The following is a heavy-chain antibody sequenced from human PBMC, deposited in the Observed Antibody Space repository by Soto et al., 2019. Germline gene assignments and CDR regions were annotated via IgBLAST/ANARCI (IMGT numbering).Heavy chain of an antibody. CDR1: GASISISRSY. D-gene: IGHD3-3*01. V-gene: IGHV4-39*01. Sequence: SETLSLTYTVSGASISISRSYWGWVRQPPGKGLEWIVSFYYTGGTYSTYYNPSLKSRVTISVDTSKSQFSLNLRSVTAADTAVYYCASPRQGNYDFLSGSYDLDSWGQGTLVTAS. CDR2: FYYTGGT. J-gene: IGHJ4*02. CDR3: ASPRQGNYDFLSGSYDLDS.